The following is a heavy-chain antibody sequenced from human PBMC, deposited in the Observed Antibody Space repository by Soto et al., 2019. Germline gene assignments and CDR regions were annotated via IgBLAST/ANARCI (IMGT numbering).Heavy chain of an antibody. J-gene: IGHJ4*02. V-gene: IGHV3-66*01. CDR3: ARDAPYTSSHF. CDR1: GFTVSSSY. Sequence: EVQVVESGGGLVQPGGSLRLSCAASGFTVSSSYMSWVRQAPGKGPEWVSILYSGGAAYYADSVQGRFTISRDNSKNTRYLQMNSLRAEDTAVYYFARDAPYTSSHFWGQGTPVTVSS. D-gene: IGHD6-6*01. CDR2: LYSGGAA.